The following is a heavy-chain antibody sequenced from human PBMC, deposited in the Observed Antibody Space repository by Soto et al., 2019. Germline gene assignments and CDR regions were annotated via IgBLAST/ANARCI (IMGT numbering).Heavy chain of an antibody. CDR3: ARDCSGGSCYPDSQPPYYYGMDV. CDR2: IIPIFGTA. Sequence: QVQLVQSGAEVKKPGSSVKVSCKASGGTFSSYAISWVRQAPGQGLEWMGGIIPIFGTANYAQKFQGRVTITADESTSTAYMELSSLRSEDTAVYYCARDCSGGSCYPDSQPPYYYGMDVWGQGTTVTVSS. V-gene: IGHV1-69*12. D-gene: IGHD2-15*01. J-gene: IGHJ6*02. CDR1: GGTFSSYA.